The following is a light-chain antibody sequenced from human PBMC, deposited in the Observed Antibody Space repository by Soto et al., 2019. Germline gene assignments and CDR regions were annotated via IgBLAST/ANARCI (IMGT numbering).Light chain of an antibody. Sequence: DIQMTQSPSTLSASVGDRVIIACRASQRMSSWLAWYQQKPRKAPKIVIYKASTSESGVPSRFSGSGSETEFTLTINNLQPEDSATYFCLQDHDYPWTFGHGTKVEV. CDR3: LQDHDYPWT. J-gene: IGKJ1*01. V-gene: IGKV1-5*03. CDR2: KAS. CDR1: QRMSSW.